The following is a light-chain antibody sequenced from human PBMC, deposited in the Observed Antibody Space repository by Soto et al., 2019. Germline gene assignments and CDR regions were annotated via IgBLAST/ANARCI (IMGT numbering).Light chain of an antibody. CDR2: YXX. V-gene: IGLV3-21*01. Sequence: SYELTQPPSVSVAPGKTASVACGGSNIGSKSVHWYQKKSGQAPVLVMYYXXXRXXXXXXXXXXXXSGNTATLTISRVEAGDEXDYYCQVWDISSGHVVFGGGTKLTVL. J-gene: IGLJ3*02. CDR3: QVWDISSGHVV. CDR1: NIGSKS.